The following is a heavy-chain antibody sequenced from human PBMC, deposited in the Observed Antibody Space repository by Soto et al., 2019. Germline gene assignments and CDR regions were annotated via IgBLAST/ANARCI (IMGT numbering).Heavy chain of an antibody. Sequence: XETLSLTCAVYGKSLSGYYWSWIRQPPGKALDWIGEINHSGNTNYNPSLKSRVTISVDTSKNQLFLNLSSVTAADTAMYYCARHHVRGRTIAGAAEFWGHGTLATVSS. J-gene: IGHJ4*01. CDR2: INHSGNT. D-gene: IGHD1-26*01. CDR3: ARHHVRGRTIAGAAEF. CDR1: GKSLSGYY. V-gene: IGHV4-34*01.